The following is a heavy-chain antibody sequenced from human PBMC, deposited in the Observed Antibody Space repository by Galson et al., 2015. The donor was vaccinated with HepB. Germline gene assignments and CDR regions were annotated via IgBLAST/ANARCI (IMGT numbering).Heavy chain of an antibody. CDR3: AKDRSLGDYSDMDV. CDR1: GFMFSSYG. CDR2: ISGSGGKI. Sequence: SLRLSCAASGFMFSSYGMTWVRQAPGEGLEWVSSISGSGGKIYYSGFVKGRFTISRDNSKSLVFLEMNSLRAEDTALYYCAKDRSLGDYSDMDVWGKGTTVTVSS. J-gene: IGHJ6*03. V-gene: IGHV3-23*01. D-gene: IGHD4-11*01.